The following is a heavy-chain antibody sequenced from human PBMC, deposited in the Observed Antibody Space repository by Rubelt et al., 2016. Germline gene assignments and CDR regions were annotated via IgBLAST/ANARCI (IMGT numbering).Heavy chain of an antibody. CDR1: GGSISSYY. J-gene: IGHJ5*02. D-gene: IGHD6-6*01. Sequence: QVQLQKSGPGLVKPSETLSLNCTVSGGSISSYYWSWIRQPPGKGLEWIGYIYYSGSTNYNPSLKSRVTISVDTSKSQFSLKLGSVTAADTAVYYCARVHSSSARDPDNWFDPWGQGTLVTVSS. CDR3: ARVHSSSARDPDNWFDP. CDR2: IYYSGST. V-gene: IGHV4-59*01.